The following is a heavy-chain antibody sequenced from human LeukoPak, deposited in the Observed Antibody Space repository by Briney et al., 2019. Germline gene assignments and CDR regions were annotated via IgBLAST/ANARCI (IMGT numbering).Heavy chain of an antibody. D-gene: IGHD3-22*01. CDR2: IYSGGMT. J-gene: IGHJ4*02. CDR1: GFTLSSNY. CDR3: ARWDSSGYHKYYFDY. Sequence: GGALRLSCAASGFTLSSNYMNWVGQAPGRGLEGVSIIYSGGMTLYAESVKGRFTIWRDNSKNTLYLQMNSLTAEDTAVYYCARWDSSGYHKYYFDYWGQGTLVTVSS. V-gene: IGHV3-53*01.